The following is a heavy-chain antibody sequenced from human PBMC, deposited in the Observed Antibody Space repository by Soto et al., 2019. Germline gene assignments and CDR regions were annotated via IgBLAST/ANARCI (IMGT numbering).Heavy chain of an antibody. CDR3: ARDHSNYYDSSGPNDY. V-gene: IGHV3-21*01. CDR1: GFTFSSYS. J-gene: IGHJ4*02. Sequence: GGSLRLSCAASGFTFSSYSMNWVRQAPGKGLEWVSSISSSSSYIYYADSVKGRFTISRDNAKNSLYLQMNSLRAEDTAVYYCARDHSNYYDSSGPNDYWGQGTLVTVSS. D-gene: IGHD3-22*01. CDR2: ISSSSSYI.